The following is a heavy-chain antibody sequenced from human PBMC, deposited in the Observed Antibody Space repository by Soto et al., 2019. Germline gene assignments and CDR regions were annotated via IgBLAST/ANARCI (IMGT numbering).Heavy chain of an antibody. CDR1: GGTLSSYA. CDR2: IIPIFGTA. CDR3: ARGSDYDSSGYYYSWFDP. Sequence: ASVKVSCKASGGTLSSYAISWVRQAPGQGLEWMGGIIPIFGTANYAQKFQGRVTITADESTSTAYMELSSLRSEDTAVYYCARGSDYDSSGYYYSWFDPWGQGTLVTVYS. D-gene: IGHD3-22*01. J-gene: IGHJ5*02. V-gene: IGHV1-69*13.